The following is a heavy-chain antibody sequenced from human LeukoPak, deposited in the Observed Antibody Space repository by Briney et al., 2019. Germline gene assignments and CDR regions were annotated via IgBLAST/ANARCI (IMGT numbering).Heavy chain of an antibody. V-gene: IGHV3-30*02. D-gene: IGHD1-1*01. CDR2: IQYDGNNK. CDR3: GKESTFTGDY. J-gene: IGHJ4*02. Sequence: PGGSLRLSCAASGFSFSSSGMHWVRQAPGEGLEWVGFIQYDGNNKHYADSVKGRFTISRDNSKNTLYLQMNSLRAGDTAVYYCGKESTFTGDYWGQGTLVTVSS. CDR1: GFSFSSSG.